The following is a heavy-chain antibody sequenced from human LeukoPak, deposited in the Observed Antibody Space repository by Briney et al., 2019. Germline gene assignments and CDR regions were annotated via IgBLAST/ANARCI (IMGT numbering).Heavy chain of an antibody. V-gene: IGHV3-66*02. D-gene: IGHD4-17*01. Sequence: GGSLRLSCAASGFTFSSNYMSWVRQAPGKGLEGVSIIYSGGSTYYTDSVTGRFTISRDNSKNTRYLQMNSLRAEDTAVYYCAIASYGDYDYWGQGTLVTVSS. CDR2: IYSGGST. CDR3: AIASYGDYDY. CDR1: GFTFSSNY. J-gene: IGHJ4*02.